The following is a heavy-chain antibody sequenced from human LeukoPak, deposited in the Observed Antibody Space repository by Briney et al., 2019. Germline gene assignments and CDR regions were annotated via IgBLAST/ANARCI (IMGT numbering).Heavy chain of an antibody. CDR2: ISGSGGST. CDR1: GFTFSNSA. V-gene: IGHV3-23*01. J-gene: IGHJ4*02. Sequence: GGSLRLSCAASGFTFSNSAMSWARQAPGKGLEWVSGISGSGGSTYYAESVKGRFTIPRDNSKNTLYLQMNSLRAEDTAVYYCAKDRTSSPGAYWGQGTLVTVSS. D-gene: IGHD6-6*01. CDR3: AKDRTSSPGAY.